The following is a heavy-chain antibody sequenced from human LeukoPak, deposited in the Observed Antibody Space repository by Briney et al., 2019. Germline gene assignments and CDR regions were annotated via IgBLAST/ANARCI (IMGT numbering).Heavy chain of an antibody. CDR1: GGSISRYY. V-gene: IGHV4-59*01. J-gene: IGHJ4*02. D-gene: IGHD6-19*01. Sequence: SETLSLTCTVSGGSISRYYWSWIRQPPGKGLEWIGYIYYSGSTNYNPSLKSRVTISVDTSKNQFSLKLSSVTAADTAVYYCARGPVAGPMGYYFDYWGQGTLVSVSS. CDR2: IYYSGST. CDR3: ARGPVAGPMGYYFDY.